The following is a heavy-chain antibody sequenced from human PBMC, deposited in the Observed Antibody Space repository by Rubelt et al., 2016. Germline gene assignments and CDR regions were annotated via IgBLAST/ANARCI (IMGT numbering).Heavy chain of an antibody. J-gene: IGHJ5*02. CDR2: IYWNDDD. CDR3: AYCLRGSSSLYTNPFDP. D-gene: IGHD6-13*01. V-gene: IGHV2-5*01. CDR1: GFSLSTSGVS. Sequence: QITLKESGPTLVKPTQTLTLTCTFSGFSLSTSGVSVGWIRQPPGKALEWLASIYWNDDDRDSPSLKNRRTITKDTSKNQVALTMTNVDPVDTATYYWAYCLRGSSSLYTNPFDPWGQGTLVTVSS.